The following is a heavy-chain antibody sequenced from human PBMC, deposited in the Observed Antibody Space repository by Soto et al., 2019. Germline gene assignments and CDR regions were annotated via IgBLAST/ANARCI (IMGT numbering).Heavy chain of an antibody. D-gene: IGHD3-22*01. CDR2: ISGSGGST. CDR3: AKGGRYDDSSGYF. Sequence: GSLRLSGAASGFTFSSYAMRWVRQAPGKGLEWVSAISGSGGSTYYADSVKGRFTISRDNSKNTLYLQMNSLRAEDTAVYYCAKGGRYDDSSGYFWGQGTLVTVSS. CDR1: GFTFSSYA. V-gene: IGHV3-23*01. J-gene: IGHJ4*02.